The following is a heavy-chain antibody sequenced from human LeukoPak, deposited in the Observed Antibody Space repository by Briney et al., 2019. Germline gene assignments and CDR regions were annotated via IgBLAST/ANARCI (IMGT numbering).Heavy chain of an antibody. V-gene: IGHV3-30*18. CDR3: AKEKTSWELRGGLDY. Sequence: GGSLRLSCAASGFTFSSYGMHWVRQAPGKGLEWVAVISYDGSNKYYADSVKGRFTISRDNSKNTLYLQMNSLRAEDTSVYYCAKEKTSWELRGGLDYWGQGTLVTVSS. CDR1: GFTFSSYG. D-gene: IGHD1-26*01. J-gene: IGHJ4*02. CDR2: ISYDGSNK.